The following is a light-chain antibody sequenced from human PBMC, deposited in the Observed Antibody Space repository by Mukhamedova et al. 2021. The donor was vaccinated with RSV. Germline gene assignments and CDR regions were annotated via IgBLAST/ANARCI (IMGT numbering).Light chain of an antibody. Sequence: YMGWYQQKPGQPPKLLIYWASTRESGVPDRFTGSGSGTDFTLTISSLQAEDVAVYYCQQYYTSRSPWTFGQGTKVEI. CDR3: QQYYTSRSPWT. J-gene: IGKJ1*01. V-gene: IGKV4-1*01. CDR1: Y. CDR2: WAS.